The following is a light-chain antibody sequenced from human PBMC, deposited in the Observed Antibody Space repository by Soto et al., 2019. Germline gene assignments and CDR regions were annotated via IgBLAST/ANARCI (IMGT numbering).Light chain of an antibody. CDR1: QSISRSY. CDR2: GAS. J-gene: IGKJ1*01. Sequence: DIELTQSPSSLSSSLGDRATLSCRASQSISRSYLGWYQQKPGQAPRLLIYGASSRATGLPARFSGSGSGAEFFLTIISMQSEDFAVYYYQQYIVWQWPFGQGTKVDNK. V-gene: IGKV3-15*01. CDR3: QQYIVWQWP.